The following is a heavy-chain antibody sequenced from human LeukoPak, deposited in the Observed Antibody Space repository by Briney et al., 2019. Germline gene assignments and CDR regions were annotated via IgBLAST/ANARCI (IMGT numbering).Heavy chain of an antibody. D-gene: IGHD2-15*01. V-gene: IGHV1-18*01. CDR1: GYTFTSYG. CDR3: ARDFFHGHCSGLTCFLLDS. CDR2: ISAYDGNT. J-gene: IGHJ4*02. Sequence: ASVKVSCKASGYTFTSYGITWVRQAPGQGLEWMGWISAYDGNTNYAQKFQGRLTMTTDTSTNTAYMELRSLRPDDTAVYYCARDFFHGHCSGLTCFLLDSWGQGSLVTVSS.